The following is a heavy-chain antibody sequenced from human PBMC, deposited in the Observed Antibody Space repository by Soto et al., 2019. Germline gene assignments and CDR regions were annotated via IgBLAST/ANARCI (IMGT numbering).Heavy chain of an antibody. CDR3: AAVMGSDYDYVWGSLSFDH. CDR2: ISGSGVRT. Sequence: VQLLQSGGGLVQPGGSLRLSCEASGFIFATTAMGWVRQAPGKGLEWVSTISGSGVRTYYADSVKGRFTISRGNSKNTLFLQMKSLRADDTAVYFCAAVMGSDYDYVWGSLSFDHWGQGALVTVST. D-gene: IGHD3-16*01. V-gene: IGHV3-23*01. J-gene: IGHJ4*02. CDR1: GFIFATTA.